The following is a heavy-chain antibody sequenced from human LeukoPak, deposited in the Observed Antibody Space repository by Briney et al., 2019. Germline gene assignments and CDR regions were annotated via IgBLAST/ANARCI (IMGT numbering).Heavy chain of an antibody. CDR1: GYTFTSYG. Sequence: ASVKVSCKASGYTFTSYGISWVRQAPGQGLEWMGGIIPIFGTANYAQKFQGRVTITADESTSTAYMELSSLRSEDTAVYYCAPSALSGSYYSGRYNWFDPWGQGTLVTVSS. V-gene: IGHV1-69*13. D-gene: IGHD3-10*01. CDR3: APSALSGSYYSGRYNWFDP. CDR2: IIPIFGTA. J-gene: IGHJ5*02.